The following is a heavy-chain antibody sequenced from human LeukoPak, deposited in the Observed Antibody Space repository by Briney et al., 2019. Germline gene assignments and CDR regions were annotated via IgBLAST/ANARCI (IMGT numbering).Heavy chain of an antibody. V-gene: IGHV3-21*01. D-gene: IGHD3-22*01. CDR1: GFSFSNYA. J-gene: IGHJ5*02. CDR3: ARDQREDDSSGYYLIHNWFDP. Sequence: GGSPRLSCAGSGFSFSNYAMNWVRQAPGKGLEWVSSISGSSSDIYYADSVKGRFTISRDNAKNSLYLQMNSLRAEDTAVYYCARDQREDDSSGYYLIHNWFDPWGQGTLVTVSS. CDR2: ISGSSSDI.